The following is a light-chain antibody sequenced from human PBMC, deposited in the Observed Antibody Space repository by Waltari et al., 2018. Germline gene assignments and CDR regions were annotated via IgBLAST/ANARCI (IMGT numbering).Light chain of an antibody. V-gene: IGKV1-27*01. J-gene: IGKJ1*01. Sequence: DIKMTQSPSSLSASIGDRVTITCRASQGISNYLAWYQQKPGKVPKLLIFAASTLQSGVPSRFSGSGSGTDFTLTISSLQPEDVATYYCQKYNGGTRTFGQGTKVEIK. CDR3: QKYNGGTRT. CDR2: AAS. CDR1: QGISNY.